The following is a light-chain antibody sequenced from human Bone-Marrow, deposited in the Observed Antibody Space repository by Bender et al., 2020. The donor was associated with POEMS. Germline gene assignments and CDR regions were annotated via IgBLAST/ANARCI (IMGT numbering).Light chain of an antibody. CDR3: SSWDDSLNGWV. CDR1: SSNFGNNA. Sequence: QSVLTQPPSASGTPVQSVTISCSGTSSNFGNNAANWYQHVPGTAPKLLIYSNNQRRAGVPERFSATTSGTSATLAISGRHSDDEADYYCSSWDDSLNGWVFGGGTKLTVL. J-gene: IGLJ3*02. CDR2: SNN. V-gene: IGLV1-44*01.